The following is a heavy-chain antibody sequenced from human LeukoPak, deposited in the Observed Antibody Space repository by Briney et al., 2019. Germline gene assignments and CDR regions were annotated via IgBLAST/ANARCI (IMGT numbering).Heavy chain of an antibody. D-gene: IGHD3-22*01. CDR1: GFTFSSYS. CDR2: ISSSSSYI. Sequence: PGGSLRLSCAASGFTFSSYSMIWVRQAPGKGLEWVSSISSSSSYIYYADSVKGRFTISRDNAKNSLYLQMNGLRAEDTAVYYCARERAYDSSGYYYYFDYWGQGTLVTVSS. CDR3: ARERAYDSSGYYYYFDY. V-gene: IGHV3-21*01. J-gene: IGHJ4*02.